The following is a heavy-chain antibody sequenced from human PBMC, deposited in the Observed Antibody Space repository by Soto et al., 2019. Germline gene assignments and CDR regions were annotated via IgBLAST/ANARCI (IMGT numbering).Heavy chain of an antibody. J-gene: IGHJ4*02. V-gene: IGHV1-69*13. CDR2: FIPIFGTT. Sequence: SVKVSCKISGGTFSSYTITWVRQAPGQGLEWMGRFIPIFGTTIYAQMFQGRVTITADESTRTAYMELSSLRSEDTAIYYCAGGSLSGYSSSYHLDYWGQGALVTVS. CDR1: GGTFSSYT. D-gene: IGHD3-3*01. CDR3: AGGSLSGYSSSYHLDY.